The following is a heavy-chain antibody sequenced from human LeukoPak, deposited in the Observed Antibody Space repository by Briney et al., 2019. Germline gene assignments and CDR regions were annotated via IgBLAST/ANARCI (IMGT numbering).Heavy chain of an antibody. J-gene: IGHJ4*02. V-gene: IGHV1-69*01. CDR2: IILIFGTA. CDR1: GGTFSSYA. Sequence: SVKVSCKASGGTFSSYAISWVRQAPGQGLEWMGGIILIFGTANYAQKFQGRVTITADESTSTAYMELSSLRSEDTAVYYCALYYYDSSGYYYDLPNFDYWGQGTLATVSS. D-gene: IGHD3-22*01. CDR3: ALYYYDSSGYYYDLPNFDY.